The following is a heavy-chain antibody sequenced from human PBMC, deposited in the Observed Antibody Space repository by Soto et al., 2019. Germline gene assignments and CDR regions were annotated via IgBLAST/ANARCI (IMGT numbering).Heavy chain of an antibody. CDR1: GGSISSYY. J-gene: IGHJ6*02. D-gene: IGHD1-26*01. CDR2: IYYSGST. CDR3: ARDSFEVGATGLYYYYGMDV. Sequence: KTSETLSLTCTVSGGSISSYYWSWIRQPPGKGLEWIGYIYYSGSTNYNPSLKSRVTISVDTSKNQFSLKLSSVSAADTAVYYCARDSFEVGATGLYYYYGMDVWGQGTTVTVPS. V-gene: IGHV4-59*01.